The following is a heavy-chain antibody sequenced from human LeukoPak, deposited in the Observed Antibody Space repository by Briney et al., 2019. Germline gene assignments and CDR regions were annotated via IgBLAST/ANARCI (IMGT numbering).Heavy chain of an antibody. D-gene: IGHD1-7*01. Sequence: SLRLSCAASGFTFSSYAMHWVRQAPGKGLEWVAVISYDGSNKYYADSVKGRFTISRDNSKNTLYLQMNSLRAEDTAVYYCARERNWNYGPNCFDPWGQGTLVTVSS. J-gene: IGHJ5*02. CDR2: ISYDGSNK. V-gene: IGHV3-30-3*01. CDR1: GFTFSSYA. CDR3: ARERNWNYGPNCFDP.